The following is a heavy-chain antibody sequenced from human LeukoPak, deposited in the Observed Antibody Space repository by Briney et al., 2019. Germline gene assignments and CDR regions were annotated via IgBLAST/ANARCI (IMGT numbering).Heavy chain of an antibody. J-gene: IGHJ4*02. CDR1: GYTFTDYA. V-gene: IGHV1-3*01. CDR2: INAGNGVT. D-gene: IGHD5-18*01. Sequence: ASVKVSCKSSGYTFTDYAIHWVRQAPGQGLEWMGWINAGNGVTKYSQKFQARVNITSDTSASTAYMELSSLRSEDTAVYYCARARGYSYGPFYYWGQGTLVSVSS. CDR3: ARARGYSYGPFYY.